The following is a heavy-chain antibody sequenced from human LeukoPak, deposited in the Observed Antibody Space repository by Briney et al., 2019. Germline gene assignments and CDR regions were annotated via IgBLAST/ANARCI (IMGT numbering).Heavy chain of an antibody. J-gene: IGHJ4*02. CDR3: ARDWGKGTMVRGVISY. D-gene: IGHD3-10*01. V-gene: IGHV1-69*04. Sequence: GASVKVSCKASGYTFTSNDMSWVRQAPGQGLEWMGRIIPILGIANYAQKFQGRVTITADKSTSTAYMELSSLRSEDTAVYYCARDWGKGTMVRGVISYWGQGTLVTVSS. CDR1: GYTFTSND. CDR2: IIPILGIA.